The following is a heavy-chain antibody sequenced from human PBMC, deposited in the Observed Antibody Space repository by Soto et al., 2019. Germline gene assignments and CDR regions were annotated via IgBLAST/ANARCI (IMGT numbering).Heavy chain of an antibody. V-gene: IGHV3-30*03. CDR1: GFNFGVFG. CDR2: LSYEGSEE. Sequence: GGSLRLSCATSGFNFGVFGMHWVRQAPGKGLEWLSVLSYEGSEEHYADSVRGRFTISRDNSKSTLFLQMDSLRVEDTGVYYCALTRRSSLLEVAGPGFEYWGQGTLVTVSS. J-gene: IGHJ4*02. CDR3: ALTRRSSLLEVAGPGFEY. D-gene: IGHD6-19*01.